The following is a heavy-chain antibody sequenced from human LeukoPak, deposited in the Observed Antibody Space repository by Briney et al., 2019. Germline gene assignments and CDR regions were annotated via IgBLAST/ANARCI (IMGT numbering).Heavy chain of an antibody. V-gene: IGHV5-51*01. CDR2: IYTGDSDT. CDR1: GYSFTSYW. J-gene: IGHJ4*02. CDR3: ARQIDGSGSYYKADY. Sequence: GESLKISCKGSGYSFTSYWIGWVRQMPGKVLEWMGIIYTGDSDTRYSPSFQGQVTISADKSIRPAYLQWSSLKASDTAMYYCARQIDGSGSYYKADYWGQGTLVTVSS. D-gene: IGHD3-10*01.